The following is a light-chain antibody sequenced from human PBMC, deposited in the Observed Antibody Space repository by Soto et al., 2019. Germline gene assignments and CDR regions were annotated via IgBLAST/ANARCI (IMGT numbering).Light chain of an antibody. Sequence: EIVLTQSPGTLSLSPGERATLSCRASQSVSSSYLAWYQQKPGQAPRLLIYGASSTATGIPDRISGSGSGTDFTLTISRLEPEDFAVYYCQQYDSSPRTFGGGTRVEIK. J-gene: IGKJ4*02. CDR1: QSVSSSY. CDR3: QQYDSSPRT. V-gene: IGKV3-20*01. CDR2: GAS.